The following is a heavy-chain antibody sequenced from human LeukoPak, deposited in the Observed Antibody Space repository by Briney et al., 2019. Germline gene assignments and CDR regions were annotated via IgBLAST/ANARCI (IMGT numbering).Heavy chain of an antibody. V-gene: IGHV4-30-2*01. CDR3: MRGGIGYDSDY. CDR1: GGSMSSGIYY. Sequence: SETLSLTCNVSGGSMSSGIYYWSWIRQPPGKGLEWIGYIFHSGSTYYNPSLKSRVTISADRSKNQFSLNLSSVTAADTAVYYCMRGGIGYDSDYWGQGTLVTVSS. J-gene: IGHJ4*02. CDR2: IFHSGST. D-gene: IGHD5-12*01.